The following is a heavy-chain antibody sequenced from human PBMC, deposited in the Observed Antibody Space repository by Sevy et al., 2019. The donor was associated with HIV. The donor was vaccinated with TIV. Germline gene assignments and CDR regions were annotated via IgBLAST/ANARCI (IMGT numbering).Heavy chain of an antibody. CDR3: ARRVYGSGTYLNDY. D-gene: IGHD3-10*01. CDR2: VDPNSGGT. CDR1: GYTFTGYY. Sequence: ASVKVSCKASGYTFTGYYVHWVRQAPGQGLEWMGWVDPNSGGTNYGQKFQGRVTMTSDTSISTAYMELSGLRSDDTALYYCARRVYGSGTYLNDYWGQGTLVTVSS. V-gene: IGHV1-2*02. J-gene: IGHJ4*02.